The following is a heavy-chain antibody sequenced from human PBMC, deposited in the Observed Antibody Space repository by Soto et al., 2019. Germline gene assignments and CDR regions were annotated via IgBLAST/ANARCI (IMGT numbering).Heavy chain of an antibody. D-gene: IGHD6-6*01. CDR1: GYSVSESSVS. J-gene: IGHJ5*02. CDR2: TYYRSKWYY. V-gene: IGHV6-1*01. Sequence: SPTLSLTFAISGYSVSESSVSWNWIRQSPSRGLEWLGRTYYRSKWYYDYAESVRSRITISPDTSKNQFSLQLNPVTPEDTAVYYCARDLEQLGSFDPWGQGTLVTVSS. CDR3: ARDLEQLGSFDP.